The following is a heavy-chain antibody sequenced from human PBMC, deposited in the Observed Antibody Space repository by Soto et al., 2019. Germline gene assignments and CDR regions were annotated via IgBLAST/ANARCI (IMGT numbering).Heavy chain of an antibody. D-gene: IGHD3-22*01. Sequence: QMQLVQSGPEVKKPGTSVKVSCKASGFTFTSSSVQWVRQARGQRLEWIGWITVGTGNTNYAQKVQERVPITRDMSTSTAYMELSNLRSEDTAVYYCAAGDSSGYYGGWGQGTQVTVSS. CDR3: AAGDSSGYYGG. CDR1: GFTFTSSS. J-gene: IGHJ4*02. CDR2: ITVGTGNT. V-gene: IGHV1-58*01.